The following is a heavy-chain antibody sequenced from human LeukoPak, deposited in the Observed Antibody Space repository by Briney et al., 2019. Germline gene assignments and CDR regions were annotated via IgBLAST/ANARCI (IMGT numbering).Heavy chain of an antibody. J-gene: IGHJ4*02. D-gene: IGHD4/OR15-4a*01. CDR3: ARSAG. V-gene: IGHV3-66*01. CDR1: RFTVSSTY. Sequence: GGSLRLSCAASRFTVSSTYMTWVRQAPGKGLEWVSIMYTGGTTYYADSVKGRFTISRDNSKNTLYLQMNSLRPEDTAVYYCARSAGWGQGTLVTVSS. CDR2: MYTGGTT.